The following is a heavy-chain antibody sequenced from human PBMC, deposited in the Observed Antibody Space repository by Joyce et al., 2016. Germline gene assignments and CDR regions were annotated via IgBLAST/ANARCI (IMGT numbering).Heavy chain of an antibody. CDR1: GYSFTSFW. J-gene: IGHJ5*02. Sequence: DVQLVQSGPEVKKPGESLKISCKGSGYSFTSFWIAWVRQRPGKGLEWMGIIYPGDSDIRYSPSFQGQVTLSVDKSISTAYLQWSSLKASDTAVYYCATLRGYTYGDFGGNRWFDPWGQGTLVTVSS. CDR3: ATLRGYTYGDFGGNRWFDP. V-gene: IGHV5-51*01. D-gene: IGHD4-17*01. CDR2: IYPGDSDI.